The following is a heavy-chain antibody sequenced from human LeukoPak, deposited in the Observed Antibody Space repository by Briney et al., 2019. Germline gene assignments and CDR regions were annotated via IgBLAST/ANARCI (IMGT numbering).Heavy chain of an antibody. CDR1: GFIFSSYA. J-gene: IGHJ2*01. CDR3: ARNVSGQYFDI. Sequence: GGSLRLSCAASGFIFSSYAMSWVRQAPGKGLECISAISGSGDSTYYADSVKGRFTISRDNSKNTLYLQMNSLSAEDTAVYDCARNVSGQYFDIWGRGTLVTVS. D-gene: IGHD2/OR15-2a*01. V-gene: IGHV3-23*01. CDR2: ISGSGDST.